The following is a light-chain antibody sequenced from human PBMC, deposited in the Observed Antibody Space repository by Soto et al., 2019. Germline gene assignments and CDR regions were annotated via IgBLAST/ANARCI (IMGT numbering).Light chain of an antibody. CDR1: SSDIGGYNY. J-gene: IGLJ2*01. CDR3: SSYAGSNNFVV. V-gene: IGLV2-8*01. CDR2: ELS. Sequence: QSVLTQPPSASGSPGQSVTISCTGTSSDIGGYNYVSWYQQHPGKAPKLMIYELSKRPSGVPDRFSGSKSGNTASLTVSGLQAEDEADYYCSSYAGSNNFVVFGGWTKLTVL.